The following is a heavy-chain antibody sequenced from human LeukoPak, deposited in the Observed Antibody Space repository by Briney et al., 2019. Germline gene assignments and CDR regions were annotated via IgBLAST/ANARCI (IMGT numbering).Heavy chain of an antibody. CDR3: ARANRYYDFWSGYYFDY. J-gene: IGHJ4*02. CDR1: GGSISSGGYY. V-gene: IGHV4-31*03. CDR2: IYYSGST. D-gene: IGHD3-3*01. Sequence: SETLSLTCTVSGGSISSGGYYWSWIRQHPGKGLEWIEYIYYSGSTYYNPSLKSRVTISVDTSKNQFSLKLSSVTAADTAVYYCARANRYYDFWSGYYFDYWGQGTLVTVSS.